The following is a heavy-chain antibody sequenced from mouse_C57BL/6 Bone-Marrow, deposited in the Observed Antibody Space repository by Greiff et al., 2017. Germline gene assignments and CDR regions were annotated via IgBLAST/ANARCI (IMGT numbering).Heavy chain of an antibody. J-gene: IGHJ2*01. CDR2: INPSTGGT. V-gene: IGHV1-42*01. Sequence: VQLQQPGPELVKPGASVKISCKASGYSFTGYYMNWVKQSPEQSLEWIGEINPSTGGTTYNQKFKAKDTLTVDKSSSTAYMQLKSLTSEDSAVYYGARRGWRLDYWGQGTTLTVSS. CDR3: ARRGWRLDY. CDR1: GYSFTGYY.